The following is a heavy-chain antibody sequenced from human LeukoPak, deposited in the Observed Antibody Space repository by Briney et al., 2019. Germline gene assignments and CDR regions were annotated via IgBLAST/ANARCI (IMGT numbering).Heavy chain of an antibody. V-gene: IGHV1-18*01. J-gene: IGHJ4*02. CDR3: ARDRRGVRGVIMGY. D-gene: IGHD3-10*01. Sequence: ASVKVSCKASGYTFTSYGISWVRQAPGQGLEWMGWISAYNGNTNYAQKFQGRVTMTRDTSISTAYMELSRLRSDDTAVYYCARDRRGVRGVIMGYWGQGTLVTVSS. CDR1: GYTFTSYG. CDR2: ISAYNGNT.